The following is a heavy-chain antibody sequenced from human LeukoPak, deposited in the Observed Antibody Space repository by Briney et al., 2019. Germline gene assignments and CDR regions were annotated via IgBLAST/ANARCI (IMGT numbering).Heavy chain of an antibody. CDR1: GGSFTIYS. V-gene: IGHV4-34*01. CDR3: ARVGRASGVDN. CDR2: ISPSGNT. J-gene: IGHJ4*02. Sequence: SETLSLTCAVYGGSFTIYSWTWIRQPPGKSLEWVGEISPSGNTQYNPSLKSRVTISLDASKSQFYLKLNSVTAADTAVYYCARVGRASGVDNWGQGTLVTVSS. D-gene: IGHD6-19*01.